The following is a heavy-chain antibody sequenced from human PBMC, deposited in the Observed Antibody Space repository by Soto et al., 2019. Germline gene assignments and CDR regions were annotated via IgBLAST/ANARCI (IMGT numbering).Heavy chain of an antibody. CDR3: ARLTSYDSNLYLHYY. CDR2: ISYSGST. Sequence: SETLSITCTVSGASISSYYWTWIRQPPGKGLEWIGYISYSGSTNYNPSLKSRVTISVDTSKNQFSLKLTSVTAADTAVYFCARLTSYDSNLYLHYY. J-gene: IGHJ6*01. V-gene: IGHV4-59*01. CDR1: GASISSYY. D-gene: IGHD3-22*01.